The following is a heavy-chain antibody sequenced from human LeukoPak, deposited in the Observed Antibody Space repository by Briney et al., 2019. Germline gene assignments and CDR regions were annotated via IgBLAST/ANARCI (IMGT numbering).Heavy chain of an antibody. CDR3: ARERGGGGYQVRVPYDY. J-gene: IGHJ4*02. CDR2: ISSSSSTI. V-gene: IGHV3-48*03. Sequence: GGSLRLSCAASGFTFSSYEMNWVRQAPGKGLEWVSYISSSSSTIYYADSVKGRFTISRDNAKNSLYLQMNSLRAEDKAVYYCARERGGGGYQVRVPYDYWGQGTLVTVSS. CDR1: GFTFSSYE. D-gene: IGHD1-26*01.